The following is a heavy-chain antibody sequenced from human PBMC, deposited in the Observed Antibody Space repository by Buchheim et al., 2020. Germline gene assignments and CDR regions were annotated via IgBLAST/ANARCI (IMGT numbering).Heavy chain of an antibody. CDR2: IYHSGST. V-gene: IGHV4-4*02. J-gene: IGHJ5*02. CDR1: GGSISSSNW. D-gene: IGHD2-2*01. CDR3: ASLGGGYCSSTSCSYWFDP. Sequence: QVQLQESGPGLVKPSGTLSLTCAVSGGSISSSNWWSWVRQPPGKGLEWIGEIYHSGSTNYNPSLKSRVTISVDKSKNQFPPKLSSVTAADTAVYYCASLGGGYCSSTSCSYWFDPWGQGTL.